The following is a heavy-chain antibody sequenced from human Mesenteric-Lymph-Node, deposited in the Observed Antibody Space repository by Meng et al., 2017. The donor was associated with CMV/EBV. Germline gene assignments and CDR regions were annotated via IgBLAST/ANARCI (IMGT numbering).Heavy chain of an antibody. V-gene: IGHV3-30*02. Sequence: GGSLRLSCAASGFTFSSYGIHWVRQAPGKGLEWVAFIRYAGSNKYYADSVKGRFTISRDNSKNTLYLQMNSVRAEDTAVYYCAKEGDCSSTSCYSAFDIWGQGTMVTVSS. D-gene: IGHD2-2*01. J-gene: IGHJ3*02. CDR1: GFTFSSYG. CDR3: AKEGDCSSTSCYSAFDI. CDR2: IRYAGSNK.